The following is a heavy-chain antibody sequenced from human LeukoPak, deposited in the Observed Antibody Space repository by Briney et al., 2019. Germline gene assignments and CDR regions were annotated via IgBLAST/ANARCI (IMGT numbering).Heavy chain of an antibody. CDR3: ATLTPLDY. V-gene: IGHV3-30*04. CDR2: ISYDGSNK. CDR1: GFTFSSYA. Sequence: GGSLRLSCAASGFTFSSYAMHWVRQAPGKGLEWVAVISYDGSNKYYADSVKGRFTISRDNSKNTLYLQMSSLRAEDTAVYYCATLTPLDYWGQGTLVTVSS. J-gene: IGHJ4*02. D-gene: IGHD4-23*01.